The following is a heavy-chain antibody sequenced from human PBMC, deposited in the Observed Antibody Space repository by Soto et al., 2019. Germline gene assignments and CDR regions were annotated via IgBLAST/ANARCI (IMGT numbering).Heavy chain of an antibody. J-gene: IGHJ6*02. Sequence: PGGSLRLSCAASGFTYSTYTMHWVRQAPGKGLEWVAVISYDGNNKFYADSVKGRFTISRDSTKQTLYLQMNSLRPDDTAMYYCARDYVGAYCSSTSCYSDYYYGMDVWGQGTTVTVSS. CDR3: ARDYVGAYCSSTSCYSDYYYGMDV. D-gene: IGHD2-2*01. V-gene: IGHV3-30-3*01. CDR2: ISYDGNNK. CDR1: GFTYSTYT.